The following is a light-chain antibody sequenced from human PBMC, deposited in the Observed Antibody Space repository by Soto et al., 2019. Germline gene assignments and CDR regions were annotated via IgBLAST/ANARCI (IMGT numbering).Light chain of an antibody. V-gene: IGKV3-15*01. Sequence: EIVMTQSPATLSVSPGERATLSCRASQSVSSNLAWYQQTPGQAPRLLICDASTRATGIPARFSGSGSETEFTLSISSLQSEDFAVYYWQQYDNWLGTFGQGTKVEVK. CDR3: QQYDNWLGT. J-gene: IGKJ1*01. CDR2: DAS. CDR1: QSVSSN.